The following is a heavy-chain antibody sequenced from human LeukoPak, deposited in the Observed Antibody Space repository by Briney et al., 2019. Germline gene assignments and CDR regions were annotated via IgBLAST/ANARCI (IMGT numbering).Heavy chain of an antibody. CDR2: IWHTGST. D-gene: IGHD5-18*01. CDR1: GGSISSSDYY. Sequence: SETLSLTCTVSGGSISSSDYYWGWIRQPPGKGLEWIGSIWHTGSTYYNPSLKSRVTISLDTSKNQFSLRLSSVTAADTAVYYCARHSGYTYDWSISHKRFFDSWGQGTLVTVSS. CDR3: ARHSGYTYDWSISHKRFFDS. J-gene: IGHJ4*02. V-gene: IGHV4-39*01.